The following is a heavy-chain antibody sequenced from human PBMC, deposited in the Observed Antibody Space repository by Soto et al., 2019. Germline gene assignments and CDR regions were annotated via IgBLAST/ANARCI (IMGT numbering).Heavy chain of an antibody. CDR3: ARDVDYYDSSGYQDY. CDR2: ISGTSFFT. D-gene: IGHD3-22*01. CDR1: GFTFSDYY. V-gene: IGHV3-11*06. J-gene: IGHJ4*02. Sequence: PGGSLRLSCGASGFTFSDYYMTWIRQAPGKGLEWVSYISGTSFFTEYADSVKGRFTISRDNAKNSLYLQMNSLRAEDTAVYYCARDVDYYDSSGYQDYWGQGALVTVSS.